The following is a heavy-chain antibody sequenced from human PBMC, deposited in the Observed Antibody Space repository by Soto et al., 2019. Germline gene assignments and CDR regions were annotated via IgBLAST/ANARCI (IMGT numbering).Heavy chain of an antibody. V-gene: IGHV1-18*01. Sequence: ASVKVSCKASGYTFTSYGISWVRQAPGRGLEWMGWISAYNGNTNYAQKLQGRVTMTTDTSTSTAYMELRSLRSDDTAVYYCARDRTYYYGSGIQGYFDYWGQGTLVTVSS. CDR2: ISAYNGNT. CDR1: GYTFTSYG. D-gene: IGHD3-10*01. J-gene: IGHJ4*02. CDR3: ARDRTYYYGSGIQGYFDY.